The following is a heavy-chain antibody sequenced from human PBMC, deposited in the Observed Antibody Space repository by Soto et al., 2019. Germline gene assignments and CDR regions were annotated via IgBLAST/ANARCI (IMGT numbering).Heavy chain of an antibody. CDR3: ATPSSPYSSSWSHAFDI. D-gene: IGHD6-13*01. CDR1: GFTFSSYA. Sequence: PGGSLKLSCAASGFTFSSYAISWVRHARGKELEWVSAISGSGASTYDADSVKGRFTISRDNSKNTLYLQINSLRAEDTAVYYCATPSSPYSSSWSHAFDIWGQGTMVTVSS. V-gene: IGHV3-23*01. J-gene: IGHJ3*02. CDR2: ISGSGAST.